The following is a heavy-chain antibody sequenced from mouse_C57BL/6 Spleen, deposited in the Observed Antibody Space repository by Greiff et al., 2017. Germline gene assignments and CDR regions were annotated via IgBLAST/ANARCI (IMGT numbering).Heavy chain of an antibody. CDR2: IYPGDGDT. J-gene: IGHJ4*01. V-gene: IGHV1-80*01. D-gene: IGHD5-1*01. CDR1: GYAFSSYW. Sequence: QVQLKQSGAELVKPGASVKISCKASGYAFSSYWMNWVKQRPGKGLEWIGQIYPGDGDTNYNGKFKGKATLTADKSSSTAYMQLSSLTSEDSAVYFWARGGGTSYAMDYWGQGTSVTVSS. CDR3: ARGGGTSYAMDY.